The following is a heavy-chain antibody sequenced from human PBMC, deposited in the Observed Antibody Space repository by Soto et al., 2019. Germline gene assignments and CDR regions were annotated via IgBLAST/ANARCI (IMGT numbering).Heavy chain of an antibody. J-gene: IGHJ3*02. V-gene: IGHV6-1*01. CDR2: TYYRSKWYN. CDR3: ARADIVVVVVAGGAFDI. CDR1: GDSVSSNSAA. D-gene: IGHD2-15*01. Sequence: PSQTLSLTCAISGDSVSSNSAAWNWIRQSPSRGLECLGRTYYRSKWYNDYAVSVKSRITINPDTSKNQFSLQLNSVTPEDTAVYYCARADIVVVVVAGGAFDIWGQGTMVTVSS.